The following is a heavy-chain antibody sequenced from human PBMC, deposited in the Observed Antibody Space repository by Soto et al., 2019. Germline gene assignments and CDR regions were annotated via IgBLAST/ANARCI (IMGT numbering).Heavy chain of an antibody. D-gene: IGHD3-16*01. CDR2: ISYDGSNK. Sequence: QVQLVESGGGVVQPGRSLRLSCAASGFTFSSYGMHWVRQAPGKGLEWVAVISYDGSNKYYADSVKGRVTISRDNSKNTLYLQMNSLRAEDTAVYYWAKDSPFWGTAPRQDIDYWGQGTMVTVSS. CDR1: GFTFSSYG. V-gene: IGHV3-30*18. J-gene: IGHJ4*02. CDR3: AKDSPFWGTAPRQDIDY.